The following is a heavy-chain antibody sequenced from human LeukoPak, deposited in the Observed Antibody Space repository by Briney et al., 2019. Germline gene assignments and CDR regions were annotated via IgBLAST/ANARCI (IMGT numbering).Heavy chain of an antibody. Sequence: SETLSLTCTVSGGSISSYYWSWIRQPPGKGLEWMGYIYSSGSTNYNPSLKSRVTISVDTSRNQFSLKLSSVTAADTAVYYCARDRHGSGSAHSFDPWGQGTLVTVSS. V-gene: IGHV4-59*01. CDR2: IYSSGST. CDR3: ARDRHGSGSAHSFDP. D-gene: IGHD3-10*01. CDR1: GGSISSYY. J-gene: IGHJ5*02.